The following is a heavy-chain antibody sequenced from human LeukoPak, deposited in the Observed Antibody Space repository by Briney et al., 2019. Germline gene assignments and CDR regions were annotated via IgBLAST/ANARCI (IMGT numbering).Heavy chain of an antibody. V-gene: IGHV4-34*01. CDR3: ARGRRYYYDSSGYGFDY. J-gene: IGHJ4*02. Sequence: SETLSLTCAVYGGSFSGYYWSWIRQPPGKGLEWIGEINHSGSTNYNPSLKSRVTISVDTSKNQFSLKLSSVTAADTAAYYCARGRRYYYDSSGYGFDYWGQGTLVTVSS. D-gene: IGHD3-22*01. CDR1: GGSFSGYY. CDR2: INHSGST.